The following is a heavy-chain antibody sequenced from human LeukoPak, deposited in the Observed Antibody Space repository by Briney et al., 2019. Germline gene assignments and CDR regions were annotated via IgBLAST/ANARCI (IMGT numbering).Heavy chain of an antibody. V-gene: IGHV3-23*01. CDR1: GFTFSSYV. J-gene: IGHJ2*01. D-gene: IGHD2-8*01. CDR3: AKNGVNYWYFDL. Sequence: PGGSLRLSCAASGFTFSSYVMSWVRQAPGKGLEWVSGISGSGGGTYNADSVKGRFTISRDNSKNTLYLQMNSLRAEDTAVYYCAKNGVNYWYFDLWGRGTLVTVSS. CDR2: ISGSGGGT.